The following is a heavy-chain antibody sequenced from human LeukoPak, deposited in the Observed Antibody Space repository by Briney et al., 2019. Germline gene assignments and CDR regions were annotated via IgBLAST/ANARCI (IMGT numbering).Heavy chain of an antibody. D-gene: IGHD6-19*01. CDR1: GDSISNFY. Sequence: SETLSLTCIVSGDSISNFYWSWIRQPAEKGLDWIGRVYSSGSTNYNPAPKGRVSMSVDTSKNQYSLRLISVTAADTAVYYCARAGFGSGWHYFDYWGRGILVSVSS. J-gene: IGHJ4*01. CDR3: ARAGFGSGWHYFDY. V-gene: IGHV4-4*07. CDR2: VYSSGST.